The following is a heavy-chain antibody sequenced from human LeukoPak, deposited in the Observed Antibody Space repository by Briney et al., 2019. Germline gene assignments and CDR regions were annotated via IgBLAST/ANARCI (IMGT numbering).Heavy chain of an antibody. D-gene: IGHD1/OR15-1a*01. CDR1: GVSINTYF. CDR2: VYYNGIT. V-gene: IGHV4-59*01. J-gene: IGHJ4*02. CDR3: VSQLGGTTFH. Sequence: SETLSLTCTVSGVSINTYFWSWIRQPPGKGLEWIGYVYYNGITNYNPSLKSRVSISLDTSKNQFSLRLNSVTAAETAVYYCVSQLGGTTFHWGQGTLVTVS.